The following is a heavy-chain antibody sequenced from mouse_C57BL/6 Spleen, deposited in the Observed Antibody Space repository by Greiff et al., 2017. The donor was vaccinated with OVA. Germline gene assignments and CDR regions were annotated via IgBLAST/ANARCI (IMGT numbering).Heavy chain of an antibody. CDR3: ARRGYGSSYDAMDY. CDR2: IDPSDSYT. CDR1: GYTFTSYW. V-gene: IGHV1-69*01. D-gene: IGHD1-1*01. Sequence: QVQLQQPGAELVMPGASVKLSCKASGYTFTSYWMHWVKQRPGQGLEWIGEIDPSDSYTNYNQKFKGKSTLTVDKSSSTAYMQLSSLTSEDSAVYYCARRGYGSSYDAMDYWGQGTSVTVSS. J-gene: IGHJ4*01.